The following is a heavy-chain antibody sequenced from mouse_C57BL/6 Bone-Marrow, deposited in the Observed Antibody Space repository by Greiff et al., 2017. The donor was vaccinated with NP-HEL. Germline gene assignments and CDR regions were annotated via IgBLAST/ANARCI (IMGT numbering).Heavy chain of an antibody. D-gene: IGHD4-1*01. J-gene: IGHJ3*01. CDR3: AKLAWFAY. Sequence: QVQLQQPGAELVKPGASVKLSCKASGYTFTSYWMHWVKQRTGQGLEWIGEIYPRSGNTYYNEKFKGKATLTADKSSSTAYMELRSLTSEDSAVYFCAKLAWFAYWGQGTLVTVSA. CDR1: GYTFTSYW. V-gene: IGHV1-81*01. CDR2: IYPRSGNT.